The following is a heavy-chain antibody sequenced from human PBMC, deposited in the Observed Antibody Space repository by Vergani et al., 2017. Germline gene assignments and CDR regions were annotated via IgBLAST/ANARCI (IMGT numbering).Heavy chain of an antibody. Sequence: QVQLQESGPGLVKPSQTLSLTCTVSGGSISSGSYYWSWIRQPAGKGLEWIGRIYTSGSTNYNPSLKSRVTMSVDTSKNQFSLKLSSVTAADTAVYYCARALLNWFDPWGQGTLVTVSS. CDR1: GGSISSGSYY. J-gene: IGHJ5*02. CDR3: ARALLNWFDP. D-gene: IGHD3-10*01. V-gene: IGHV4-61*02. CDR2: IYTSGST.